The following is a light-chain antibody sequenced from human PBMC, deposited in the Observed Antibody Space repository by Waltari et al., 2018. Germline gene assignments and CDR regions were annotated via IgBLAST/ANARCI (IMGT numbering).Light chain of an antibody. Sequence: QSVLTQPPSVSGAPGQRVTISCTGSSPNIGTNYDIQWYQQVPGTAPKLLMYGNNNRPSGVPDRFSGSKSGTSASLAITGLQAEDEADYYCQSYDSSLSVVIFGGGTKLAVL. CDR3: QSYDSSLSVVI. V-gene: IGLV1-40*01. J-gene: IGLJ2*01. CDR2: GNN. CDR1: SPNIGTNYD.